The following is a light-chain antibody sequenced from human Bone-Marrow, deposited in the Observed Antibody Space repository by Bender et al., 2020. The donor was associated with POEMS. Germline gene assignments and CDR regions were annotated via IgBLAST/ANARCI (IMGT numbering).Light chain of an antibody. J-gene: IGLJ3*02. Sequence: QSALTQPASVSGSPGQSITISCTGTSSDVGSYRLASWYQQHPGKAPKPMIYEVSQRPSGVSNRFSGSKSGNTASLTISGLQAEDEADYYCSSYTGSKNLVFGGGTQLTVL. CDR1: SSDVGSYRL. V-gene: IGLV2-14*02. CDR2: EVS. CDR3: SSYTGSKNLV.